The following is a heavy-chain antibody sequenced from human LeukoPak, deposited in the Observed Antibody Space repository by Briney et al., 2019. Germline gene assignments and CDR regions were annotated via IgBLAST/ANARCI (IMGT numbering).Heavy chain of an antibody. Sequence: SQTLSLTCTVSGGSISSGDYYWSWIRQPPGKGLEWIGYIYYSGSTNYNPSLKSRVTISVDTSKNQFSLKLSSVTAADTAVYYCARDREVAVAGTGFDYWGQGTLVTVSS. D-gene: IGHD6-19*01. J-gene: IGHJ4*02. CDR3: ARDREVAVAGTGFDY. CDR2: IYYSGST. CDR1: GGSISSGDYY. V-gene: IGHV4-61*08.